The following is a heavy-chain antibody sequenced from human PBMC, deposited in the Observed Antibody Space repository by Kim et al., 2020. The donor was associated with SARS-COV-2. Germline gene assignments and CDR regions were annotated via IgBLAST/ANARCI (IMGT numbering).Heavy chain of an antibody. CDR1: GTAISSSSYY. D-gene: IGHD6-13*01. V-gene: IGHV4-39*01. Sequence: SETLSLTCTVSGTAISSSSYYWGWIRQPPGKGLEWIGSIYYSGNTYYNPSLKSRVTISVDTSKKQFSLKLSSVTAADTAIYYCARVSGRAAGTWNYGMDVWGQGTTVTVSS. CDR2: IYYSGNT. CDR3: ARVSGRAAGTWNYGMDV. J-gene: IGHJ6*02.